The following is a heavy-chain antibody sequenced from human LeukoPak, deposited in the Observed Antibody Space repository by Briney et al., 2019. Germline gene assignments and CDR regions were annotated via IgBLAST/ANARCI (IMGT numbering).Heavy chain of an antibody. CDR3: ARVRYYGSGSYPSTNWFDP. V-gene: IGHV4-4*07. D-gene: IGHD3-10*01. CDR1: GGSISTYY. J-gene: IGHJ5*02. Sequence: SETLSLTCTVSGGSISTYYWSWIRQPAGRGLEWIGRISTSGSTHYNPSLKSRVTVSVDTSKNQFSLRLSSVTDADTAVYYCARVRYYGSGSYPSTNWFDPWGQGTLVTVSS. CDR2: ISTSGST.